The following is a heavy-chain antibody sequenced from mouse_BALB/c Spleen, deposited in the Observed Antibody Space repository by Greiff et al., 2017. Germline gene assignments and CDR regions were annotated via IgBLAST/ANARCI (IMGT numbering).Heavy chain of an antibody. Sequence: DVMLVESGGGLVQPGGSLKLSCAASGFTFSSYTMSWVRQTPEKRLEWVAYISNGGGSTYYPDTVKGRFTISRDNAKNTLYLQMSSLKSEDTAMYYCARRKTIHYYGSSPFADWGQGTLVTVSA. CDR2: ISNGGGST. CDR1: GFTFSSYT. J-gene: IGHJ3*01. D-gene: IGHD1-1*01. V-gene: IGHV5-12-2*01. CDR3: ARRKTIHYYGSSPFAD.